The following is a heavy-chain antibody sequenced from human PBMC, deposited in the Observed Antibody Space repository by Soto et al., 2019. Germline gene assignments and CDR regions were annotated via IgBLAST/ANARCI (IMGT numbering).Heavy chain of an antibody. CDR3: ARDLDSTKWKANGYFDY. D-gene: IGHD1-1*01. J-gene: IGHJ4*02. V-gene: IGHV3-48*01. CDR1: GFTFSSYS. CDR2: ISSSSSTI. Sequence: PGGSLRLSCAASGFTFSSYSMNWVRQAPGKGLEWVSYISSSSSTIYYADSVKGRFTISRDNAKNSLYLQMNSLRAEDTAVYYCARDLDSTKWKANGYFDYWGQGTLVTVSS.